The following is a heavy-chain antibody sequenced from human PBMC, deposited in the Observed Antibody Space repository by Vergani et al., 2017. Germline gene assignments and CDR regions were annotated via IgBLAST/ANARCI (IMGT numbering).Heavy chain of an antibody. J-gene: IGHJ4*02. CDR3: ARQHCSSTRWPGVPDY. CDR1: GYSFTSYW. CDR2: IYTGDSET. D-gene: IGHD2-2*01. V-gene: IGHV5-51*01. Sequence: EVQLVQSGAEVKKPGESLKISCKGSGYSFTSYWIGWVRQMPGKGLEWLGIIYTGDSETRYSPSFQGQVTIAADTSISTAYLQWSSLKASDPAMYYCARQHCSSTRWPGVPDYGGQGTLVTVSA.